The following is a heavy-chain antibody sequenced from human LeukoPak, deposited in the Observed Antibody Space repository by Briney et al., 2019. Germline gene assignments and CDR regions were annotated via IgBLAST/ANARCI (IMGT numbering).Heavy chain of an antibody. D-gene: IGHD5-12*01. V-gene: IGHV3-21*04. CDR3: AKGLFSAYDKYLDS. CDR1: GFAFESFT. J-gene: IGHJ4*02. CDR2: ISDTGRDI. Sequence: GGSLRLSCAGSGFAFESFTMTWVRQAPGKGLEWVSLISDTGRDINYADSVRGRFTISRDNTKNSLFLQMDSLGVEDTAIYYCAKGLFSAYDKYLDSWGQGTLVTVSS.